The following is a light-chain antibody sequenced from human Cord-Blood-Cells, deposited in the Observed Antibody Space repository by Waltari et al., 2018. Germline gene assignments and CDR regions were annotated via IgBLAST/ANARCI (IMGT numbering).Light chain of an antibody. Sequence: QSALTQPRSVSGSPGQSVTLSCTGTSSDVCGYNSVSWYQQHPGKPPKLMIYEVSKRPSGVPHRFSGSKSGNTASLTISGLQAEDEADYYCCSYAGSYTLMFGGGTKLTVL. CDR3: CSYAGSYTLM. J-gene: IGLJ3*02. V-gene: IGLV2-11*01. CDR1: SSDVCGYNS. CDR2: EVS.